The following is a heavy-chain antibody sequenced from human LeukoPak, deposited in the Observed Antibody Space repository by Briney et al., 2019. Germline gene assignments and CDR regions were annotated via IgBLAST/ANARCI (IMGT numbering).Heavy chain of an antibody. CDR1: GFTFSSYD. V-gene: IGHV3-13*01. J-gene: IGHJ4*02. D-gene: IGHD3-22*01. Sequence: GGSLRLSCAASGFTFSSYDIHWVRQATGKGLEWVSGIGTAGEIYYPGSVKGRFTISRDNSKNTLYLQMNSLRAEDTAVYYCAKSGGSGGYWFVGGPFDYWGQGTLVTVSS. CDR2: IGTAGEI. CDR3: AKSGGSGGYWFVGGPFDY.